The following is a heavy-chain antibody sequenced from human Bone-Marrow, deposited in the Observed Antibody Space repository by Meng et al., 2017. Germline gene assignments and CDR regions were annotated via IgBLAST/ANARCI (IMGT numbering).Heavy chain of an antibody. CDR1: GFTFSSYS. D-gene: IGHD2-2*01. J-gene: IGHJ4*02. V-gene: IGHV3-21*01. CDR2: ISSSSSYI. CDR3: ARATQDRIVVVPAAIDYFDY. Sequence: GESLKISCAASGFTFSSYSMNWVRQAPGKGLEWVSSISSSSSYIYYADSVKGRFTISRDNAKNSLYLQMNSLRAEDTAVYYCARATQDRIVVVPAAIDYFDYWGQGTLVTVSS.